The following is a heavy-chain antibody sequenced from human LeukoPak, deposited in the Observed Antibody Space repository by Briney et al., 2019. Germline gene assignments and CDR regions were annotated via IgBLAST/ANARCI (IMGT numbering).Heavy chain of an antibody. CDR1: GGTFSSYT. J-gene: IGHJ4*02. CDR2: IIPILGIA. Sequence: ASVKVSCKASGGTFSSYTISWVRQAPGQGLEWMRRIIPILGIANYAQKFQGRVTVTADKSTSTAYMELSSLRSEDTAVYYCARDPEQTLKQGYSYGYRGSWGQGTLVTVSS. D-gene: IGHD5-18*01. CDR3: ARDPEQTLKQGYSYGYRGS. V-gene: IGHV1-69*04.